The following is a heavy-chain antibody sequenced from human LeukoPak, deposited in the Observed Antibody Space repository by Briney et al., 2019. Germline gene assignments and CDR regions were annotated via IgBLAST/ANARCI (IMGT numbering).Heavy chain of an antibody. CDR1: GFTFSSYW. CDR3: ARDENYAFDY. D-gene: IGHD1-7*01. Sequence: PGGSLRLSCAASGFTFSSYWMHWVRQVPGKGLVWVSRIGPDGSSALYADSVKGRFTISRDNAKNTLYLQMNSLRDEDTAVYYCARDENYAFDYWGQGTLVTVSP. V-gene: IGHV3-74*01. CDR2: IGPDGSSA. J-gene: IGHJ4*02.